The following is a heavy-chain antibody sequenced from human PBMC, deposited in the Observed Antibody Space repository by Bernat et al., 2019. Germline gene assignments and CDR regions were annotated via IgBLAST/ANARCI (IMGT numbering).Heavy chain of an antibody. D-gene: IGHD2/OR15-2a*01. CDR3: ARDNRFAPYYMDV. J-gene: IGHJ6*03. CDR1: GFTFSSYA. CDR2: ISYDGSNK. V-gene: IGHV3-30*01. Sequence: QVQLVESGGGVAQPGRSLRLSCAASGFTFSSYAMHWVRQAPGKGLEWVAVISYDGSNKYYADSVKGRFTISRDNSKNTPYLQMNSLRAEDTAVYYCARDNRFAPYYMDVWGKGTTVTVSS.